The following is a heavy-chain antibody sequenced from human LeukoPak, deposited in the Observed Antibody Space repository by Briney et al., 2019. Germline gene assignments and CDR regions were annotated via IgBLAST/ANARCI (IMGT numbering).Heavy chain of an antibody. D-gene: IGHD6-13*01. CDR1: GFTVSRYG. CDR2: FSATDGSA. Sequence: GGSLRLSCAASGFTVSRYGMTWVRQAPGKGLEWVSAFSATDGSAQYAESVKGRFTISRDNSKNSLYLQMNSLRDEDTAVYYCAKARIAAAGMGAFDVWGQGTMVTVSS. CDR3: AKARIAAAGMGAFDV. V-gene: IGHV3-23*01. J-gene: IGHJ3*01.